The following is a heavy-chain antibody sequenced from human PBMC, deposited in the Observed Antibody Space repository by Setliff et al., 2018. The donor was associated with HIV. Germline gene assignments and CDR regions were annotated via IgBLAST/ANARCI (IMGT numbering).Heavy chain of an antibody. D-gene: IGHD3-3*01. V-gene: IGHV1-69*13. CDR3: ARPWGGLVQTANYFDS. CDR2: IIPIFGTT. J-gene: IGHJ4*02. Sequence: ASVKVSCKASGGSVTTYGITWVRQAPGQGLEWMGGIIPIFGTTKYAQKFQGRVTISADESTRTANMELSSLTVEDRAVYFCARPWGGLVQTANYFDSWGQGTLVTVSS. CDR1: GGSVTTYG.